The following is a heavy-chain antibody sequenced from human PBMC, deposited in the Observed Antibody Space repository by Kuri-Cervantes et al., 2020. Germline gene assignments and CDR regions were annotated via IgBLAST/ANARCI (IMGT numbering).Heavy chain of an antibody. CDR3: ARVYRSYCSGGSCYSNYYYYYMDV. Sequence: GESLKISCAASGFTFSSYWMHWVRQGPGKGLVWVSRINSDGSRTDYADSVKGRFTISRDNAKNSLYLQMNSLRAEDTAVYYCARVYRSYCSGGSCYSNYYYYYMDVWGKGTTVTVSS. CDR2: INSDGSRT. J-gene: IGHJ6*03. D-gene: IGHD2-15*01. CDR1: GFTFSSYW. V-gene: IGHV3-74*01.